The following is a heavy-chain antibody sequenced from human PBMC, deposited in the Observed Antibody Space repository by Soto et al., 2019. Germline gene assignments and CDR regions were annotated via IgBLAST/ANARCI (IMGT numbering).Heavy chain of an antibody. V-gene: IGHV3-15*07. CDR2: IKSKTDGGTT. CDR3: TTMGAIQLWLSPYY. CDR1: GFTFSNAW. D-gene: IGHD5-18*01. Sequence: PGGALRLSCAASGFTFSNAWMNWVRQAPGKGLEWVGRIKSKTDGGTTDYAAPVKGRFTISRDDSKNTLYLQMNSLKTEDTAVYYCTTMGAIQLWLSPYYWGQGTLVTVSS. J-gene: IGHJ4*02.